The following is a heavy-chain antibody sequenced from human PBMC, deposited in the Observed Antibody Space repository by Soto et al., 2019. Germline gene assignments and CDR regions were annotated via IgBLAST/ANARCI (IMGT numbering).Heavy chain of an antibody. CDR2: IYYSGST. CDR3: AMLSEREIDY. D-gene: IGHD3-10*01. Sequence: SETLSLTCTVSGGSISSYYWSWIRQPPGKGLEWIGYIYYSGSTNYNPSLKSRVTISVDTSKNQFSLKLSSVTAADTAVYYCAMLSEREIDYWGQGTLVTVSS. V-gene: IGHV4-59*08. J-gene: IGHJ4*02. CDR1: GGSISSYY.